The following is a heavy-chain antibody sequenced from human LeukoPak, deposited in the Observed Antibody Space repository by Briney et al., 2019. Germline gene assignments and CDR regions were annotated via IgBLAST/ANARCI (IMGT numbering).Heavy chain of an antibody. CDR1: GYTFTSYY. D-gene: IGHD3-10*01. V-gene: IGHV1-46*01. J-gene: IGHJ6*02. CDR3: ARGGSGLWFGELLQYYYGMDV. CDR2: INPSGGST. Sequence: ASVKVSCKASGYTFTSYYMHWVRQAPGQGLEWMGIINPSGGSTGYAQKFQGRVTMTRDTSASTAYMELSSLRSEDTAVYYCARGGSGLWFGELLQYYYGMDVWGQGTTVTVSS.